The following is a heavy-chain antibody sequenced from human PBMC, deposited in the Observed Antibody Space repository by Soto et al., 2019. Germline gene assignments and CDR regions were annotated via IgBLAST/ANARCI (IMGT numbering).Heavy chain of an antibody. D-gene: IGHD2-2*03. CDR2: IDFSANS. J-gene: IGHJ4*02. V-gene: IGHV4-39*02. Sequence: SEALSLTCSVSGASISGSPYSWAWVRQPPNKELEWIGTIDFSANSDYSASLRSRVSISVDTSKNHFSLRLTSVAAADSAVYYCARRSGYTGYSSGDVFVSWGQGILVTVSS. CDR1: GASISGSPYS. CDR3: ARRSGYTGYSSGDVFVS.